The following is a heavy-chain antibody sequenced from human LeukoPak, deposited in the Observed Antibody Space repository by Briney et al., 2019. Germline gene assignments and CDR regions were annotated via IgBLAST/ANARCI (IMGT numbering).Heavy chain of an antibody. J-gene: IGHJ3*02. Sequence: GGSLRLSCAASGFTFSSYWMSWVRQAPGKGLEWVSYISSSSSTIYYADSVKGRFTISRDNAKNSLYLQMNSLRAEDTAVYYCAKNLSPIGYCSSTSCYPGAFDIWGQGTMVTVSS. CDR2: ISSSSSTI. CDR3: AKNLSPIGYCSSTSCYPGAFDI. CDR1: GFTFSSYW. D-gene: IGHD2-2*01. V-gene: IGHV3-48*01.